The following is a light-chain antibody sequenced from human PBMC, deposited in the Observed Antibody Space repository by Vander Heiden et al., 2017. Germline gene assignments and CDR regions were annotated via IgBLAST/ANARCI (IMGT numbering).Light chain of an antibody. CDR2: AAS. CDR3: QKYNSPPPLT. Sequence: DIQMTQSPSSLSASVGDRVTITCRASQGISNYLAWYQQKPGKVPKLLIYAASTLQSGVPSRFSGSGSGTDFTLTISSRQPEDVATYYCQKYNSPPPLTFGGGTKVEIK. CDR1: QGISNY. J-gene: IGKJ4*01. V-gene: IGKV1-27*01.